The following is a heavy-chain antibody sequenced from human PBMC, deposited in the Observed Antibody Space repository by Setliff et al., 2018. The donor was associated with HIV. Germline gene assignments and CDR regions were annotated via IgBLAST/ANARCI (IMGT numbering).Heavy chain of an antibody. V-gene: IGHV3-7*02. CDR2: IKQDGSEK. J-gene: IGHJ3*02. D-gene: IGHD6-19*01. CDR3: ASTTRQWPHAFDI. Sequence: SCKASGYTFSQYALHWVRQAPGQRLEWVANIKQDGSEKYYVDSVKGRFTISRDNAKNSLYLQMNSLRAEDTAVYYCASTTRQWPHAFDIWGQGTMVTVSS. CDR1: GYTFSQYA.